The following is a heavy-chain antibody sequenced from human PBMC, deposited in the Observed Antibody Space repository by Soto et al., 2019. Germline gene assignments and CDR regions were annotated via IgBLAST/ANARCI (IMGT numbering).Heavy chain of an antibody. D-gene: IGHD3-16*02. CDR2: TYYRSKWYN. CDR1: GDRVSSNSAA. J-gene: IGHJ6*03. Sequence: QSPTLSLPCAISGDRVSSNSAAWNWIRQSPSRGLEWLGRTYYRSKWYNDYAVSVKSRITINPDTSKNQFSLQLNSVTPEDTAVYYCAMSSRQPAPDNPGSYYYYYMDVWGKGTTVTVSS. V-gene: IGHV6-1*01. CDR3: AMSSRQPAPDNPGSYYYYYMDV.